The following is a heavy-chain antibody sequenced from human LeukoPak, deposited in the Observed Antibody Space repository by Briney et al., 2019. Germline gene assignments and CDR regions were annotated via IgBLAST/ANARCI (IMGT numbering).Heavy chain of an antibody. CDR1: GGSISSYY. CDR3: ARDSGMIAAAGKTHYYGMDV. D-gene: IGHD6-13*01. V-gene: IGHV4-4*07. J-gene: IGHJ6*02. Sequence: PSETLSLTCTVSGGSISSYYRSWIRQPAGKGLEWIGRIYTSASTNYNPSLKSRVTMSVDTSKNQFSLKLSSVTAADTAVYYCARDSGMIAAAGKTHYYGMDVWGQGTTVTVSS. CDR2: IYTSAST.